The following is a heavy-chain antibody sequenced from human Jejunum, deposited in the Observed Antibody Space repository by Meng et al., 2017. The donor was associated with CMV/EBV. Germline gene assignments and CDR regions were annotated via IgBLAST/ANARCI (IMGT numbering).Heavy chain of an antibody. J-gene: IGHJ5*02. D-gene: IGHD2-2*01. CDR3: ARDPGCDDPSCYGIGWDL. V-gene: IGHV1-2*02. CDR1: TAYY. CDR2: IKLDNGRT. Sequence: TAYYMNWVRQAPGQGLEWMGWIKLDNGRTDYAQKFQGRVTLTRDTSINTAYMELNMLRHDDTAVYYCARDPGCDDPSCYGIGWDLWGQGTLVTVSS.